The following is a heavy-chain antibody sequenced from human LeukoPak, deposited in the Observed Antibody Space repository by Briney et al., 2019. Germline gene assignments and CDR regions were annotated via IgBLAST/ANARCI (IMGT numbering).Heavy chain of an antibody. Sequence: ASVKVSCKVSGYTLTELSMHWVRQAPGKGLEWMGGFDPGDGETIYAQKFQGRVTMTEDTSTDTAYMELSSLRSEDTAVYYCATPSGSNGYYFDYWGQGTLVTVSS. V-gene: IGHV1-24*01. CDR1: GYTLTELS. CDR2: FDPGDGET. J-gene: IGHJ4*02. D-gene: IGHD1-1*01. CDR3: ATPSGSNGYYFDY.